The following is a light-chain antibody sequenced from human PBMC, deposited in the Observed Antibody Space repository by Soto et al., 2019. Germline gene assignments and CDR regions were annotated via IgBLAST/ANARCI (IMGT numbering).Light chain of an antibody. CDR1: QDIGDW. J-gene: IGKJ2*01. CDR2: HAS. CDR3: QQGKSFPYT. Sequence: IQMTQSPSTVSASVGDAINISCRAAQDIGDWLAWYQQRPGEAPKLLIFHASTLHSGVPSRFSGTRSRTIFTLPVSGLQPEDFAPYYCQQGKSFPYTFGQGTRLET. V-gene: IGKV1-12*01.